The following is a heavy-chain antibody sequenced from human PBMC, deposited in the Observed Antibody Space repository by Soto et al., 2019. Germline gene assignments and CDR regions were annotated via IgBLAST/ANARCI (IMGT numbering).Heavy chain of an antibody. D-gene: IGHD2-8*02. CDR1: GFTFSSYA. CDR2: ISGSGSTI. Sequence: GSLRLSCAASGFTFSSYAVSWVRQAPGKGPEWISSISGSGSTIYYADSVKGRFTISRDNSKNTLYLQMSSLRAEDTAVYYCAKATATGGGAFDICGQGTMVTVSS. V-gene: IGHV3-23*01. CDR3: AKATATGGGAFDI. J-gene: IGHJ3*02.